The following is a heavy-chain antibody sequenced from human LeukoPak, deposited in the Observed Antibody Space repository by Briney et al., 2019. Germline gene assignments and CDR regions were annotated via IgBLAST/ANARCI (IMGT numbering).Heavy chain of an antibody. D-gene: IGHD2-2*01. V-gene: IGHV4-61*02. CDR1: GGSISSGSYY. CDR2: IYTSGST. Sequence: SETLSLTCTVSGGSISSGSYYWSWIRQPAGKGLEWIGRIYTSGSTNYNPSLKSRVTISVDTSKNQFSLKLSSVTAADTAVYYCARVFFDCSSTSCFNWFDPWGQGTLVTVSS. J-gene: IGHJ5*02. CDR3: ARVFFDCSSTSCFNWFDP.